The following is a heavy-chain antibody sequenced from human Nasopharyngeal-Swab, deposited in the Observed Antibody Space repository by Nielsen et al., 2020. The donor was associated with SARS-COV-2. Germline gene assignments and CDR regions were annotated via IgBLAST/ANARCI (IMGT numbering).Heavy chain of an antibody. CDR3: ATLSYGGNSPHVI. Sequence: ASVKVSCKVSGYTLTELSMHWVRQAPGKGLEWMGGFDPEDGETIYAQKFQGRVTMTEDASTDTAYMELSSLRSEDTAVYYCATLSYGGNSPHVIWGQGTLVTVSS. D-gene: IGHD4-23*01. CDR1: GYTLTELS. V-gene: IGHV1-24*01. CDR2: FDPEDGET. J-gene: IGHJ4*02.